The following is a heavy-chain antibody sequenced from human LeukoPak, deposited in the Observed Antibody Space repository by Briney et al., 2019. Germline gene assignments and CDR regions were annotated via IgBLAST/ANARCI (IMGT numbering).Heavy chain of an antibody. J-gene: IGHJ4*02. D-gene: IGHD5-12*01. Sequence: GASVKVSCKASGYTFTGYYMHWVQQAPGQGLEWMGRINPNSGGTNYAQKFQGRVTMTRDTSISTAYMELSRLRSDDTAEYYCARDSGYDYSFDYWGQGTLVTVSS. V-gene: IGHV1-2*06. CDR3: ARDSGYDYSFDY. CDR2: INPNSGGT. CDR1: GYTFTGYY.